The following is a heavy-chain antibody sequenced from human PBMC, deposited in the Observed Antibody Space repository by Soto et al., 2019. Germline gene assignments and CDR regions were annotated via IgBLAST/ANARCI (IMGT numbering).Heavy chain of an antibody. J-gene: IGHJ6*02. CDR1: GGTFSKYA. CDR3: ARPLRDRNYYYGMDV. Sequence: QVQLVQSGAEMQQPGASVRVSCKASGGTFSKYAFSWVRQAPGQGLEWLGGTIPMFGTPNYAQKFQGRVAISADESTATVYMELSSLRAEDTAVYFGARPLRDRNYYYGMDVWGQGTTVTVSS. V-gene: IGHV1-69*01. CDR2: TIPMFGTP. D-gene: IGHD3-22*01.